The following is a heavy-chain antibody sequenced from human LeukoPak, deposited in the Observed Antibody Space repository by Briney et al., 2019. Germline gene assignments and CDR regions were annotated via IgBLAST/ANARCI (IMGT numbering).Heavy chain of an antibody. V-gene: IGHV3-23*01. D-gene: IGHD2-8*01. J-gene: IGHJ5*02. CDR2: ISGSGGRT. CDR3: AKDMNRPSGGGPRAVLGWFDP. CDR1: GFEFDSYD. Sequence: PGGSLRLSCVASGFEFDSYDMNWVRQAPGKGLEWVSVISGSGGRTYTVDSVKGRFSISRDNSRNTLYLQMNNLRVEDTAIYYCAKDMNRPSGGGPRAVLGWFDPWGQGTLVTVSS.